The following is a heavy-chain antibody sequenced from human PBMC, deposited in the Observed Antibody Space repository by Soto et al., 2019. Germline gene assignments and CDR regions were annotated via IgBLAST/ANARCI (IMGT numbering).Heavy chain of an antibody. J-gene: IGHJ6*02. CDR2: IDPSDSYT. CDR1: GYSFTSYW. Sequence: GESLKISCKGSGYSFTSYWISWVRQMPGKGLEWMGRIDPSDSYTNYSPSFQGHVTISADKSISTAYLQWSSLKASDTATYYCASPLYYYDSSGYSDNYYYYYGMDVWGQGTTVTVSS. D-gene: IGHD3-22*01. CDR3: ASPLYYYDSSGYSDNYYYYYGMDV. V-gene: IGHV5-10-1*01.